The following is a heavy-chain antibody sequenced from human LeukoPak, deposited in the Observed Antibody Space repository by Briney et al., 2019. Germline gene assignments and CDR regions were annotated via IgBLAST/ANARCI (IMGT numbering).Heavy chain of an antibody. CDR2: IYYSGST. CDR1: GGSISSYY. CDR3: ARMSIVALRGVANYYYYYVDV. Sequence: SETLSLTCTVSGGSISSYYWSWIRQPPGKGLEWIGYIYYSGSTNYNPSLASRVTISQDTSKNQFSLKLSSVTAADTAVYYCARMSIVALRGVANYYYYYVDVWGKGTTVTVSS. J-gene: IGHJ6*03. D-gene: IGHD3-10*01. V-gene: IGHV4-59*08.